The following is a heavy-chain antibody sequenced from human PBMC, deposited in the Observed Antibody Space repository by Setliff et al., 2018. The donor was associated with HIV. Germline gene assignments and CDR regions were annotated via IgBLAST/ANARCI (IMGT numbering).Heavy chain of an antibody. D-gene: IGHD3-3*01. CDR2: ISAYNGNT. CDR3: ARAPSGVVIGPDY. Sequence: GASVKVSCKASGYTFSTYAISWVRQAPGQGLEWMGWISAYNGNTRYAQKVQGRVTLTTDTPTSTAYMELRSLRSDDTAVYYCARAPSGVVIGPDYWGQGTLVTVSS. J-gene: IGHJ4*02. V-gene: IGHV1-18*01. CDR1: GYTFSTYA.